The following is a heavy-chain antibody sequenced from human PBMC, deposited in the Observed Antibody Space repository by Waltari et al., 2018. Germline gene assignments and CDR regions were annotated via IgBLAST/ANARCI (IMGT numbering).Heavy chain of an antibody. CDR2: INPNRGGT. CDR1: GYTFTGYY. D-gene: IGHD3-16*01. J-gene: IGHJ6*03. CDR3: ARDKEIAGLGYYYYYYMDV. V-gene: IGHV1-2*06. Sequence: QVQLVQSGAEVKKPGASVKVSCKASGYTFTGYYMHWVRQAPGQGLEWMGRINPNRGGTNYAQKFQGRVTMTRDTSISTAYMELSRLRSDDTAVYYCARDKEIAGLGYYYYYYMDVWGKGTTVTVSS.